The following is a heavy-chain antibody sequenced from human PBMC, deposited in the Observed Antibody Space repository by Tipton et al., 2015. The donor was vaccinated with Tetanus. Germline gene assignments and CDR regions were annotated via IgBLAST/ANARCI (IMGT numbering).Heavy chain of an antibody. CDR2: INHSGST. CDR3: AREDNLGSRCLDY. CDR1: GGSFSGYY. Sequence: TLSLTCAVYGGSFSGYYWSWIHQPPGKGLEWIGEINHSGSTNYNPSLKSRVTISVDTPKNQFSLKLSSVTAADTAVYYCAREDNLGSRCLDYWGQGTLVTVSS. D-gene: IGHD2-15*01. V-gene: IGHV4-34*01. J-gene: IGHJ4*02.